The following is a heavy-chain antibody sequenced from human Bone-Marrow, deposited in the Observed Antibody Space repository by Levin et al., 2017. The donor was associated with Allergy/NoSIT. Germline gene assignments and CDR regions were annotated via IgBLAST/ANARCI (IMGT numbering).Heavy chain of an antibody. J-gene: IGHJ4*02. D-gene: IGHD4-17*01. Sequence: GESLKISCKASGYTFTSYGISWVRQAPGQGPEWMGWVSGDNGNTKYTQKFQGRVTMTTDTSTSTAYMELRSLRSDDTAMYYCARDERMTTVTFDFWGQGTLVTVSS. CDR1: GYTFTSYG. CDR2: VSGDNGNT. CDR3: ARDERMTTVTFDF. V-gene: IGHV1-18*01.